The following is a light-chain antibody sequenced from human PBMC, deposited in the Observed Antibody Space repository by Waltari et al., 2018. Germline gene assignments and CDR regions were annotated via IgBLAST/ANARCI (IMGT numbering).Light chain of an antibody. CDR1: QSTSRNF. J-gene: IGKJ1*01. Sequence: EILLTHAQANLTLCPGERAALSCRASQSTSRNFLAWYQHKSGQAPRPLIYGTSSRAAGVPARFSGSGSGTDFTLTISGLEAEDFAVYYCQQCDSSPWAFGQGTAVEMK. V-gene: IGKV3-20*01. CDR3: QQCDSSPWA. CDR2: GTS.